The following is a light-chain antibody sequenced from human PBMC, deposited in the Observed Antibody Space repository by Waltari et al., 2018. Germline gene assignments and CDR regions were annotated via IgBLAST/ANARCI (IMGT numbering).Light chain of an antibody. CDR2: GAS. Sequence: EIVLTQPPGLLSLSPGERATLPCRASQSVSRTLAWYQQKPGQAPRLLIYGASTRATGIPDRFSGGGSGTDFSLTISRLEPEDFAVYYCQHYVRLPATFGQGTKVEIK. CDR3: QHYVRLPAT. J-gene: IGKJ1*01. CDR1: QSVSRT. V-gene: IGKV3-20*01.